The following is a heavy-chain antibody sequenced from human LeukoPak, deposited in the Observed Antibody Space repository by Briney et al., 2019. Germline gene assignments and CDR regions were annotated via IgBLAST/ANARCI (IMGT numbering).Heavy chain of an antibody. V-gene: IGHV1-46*01. CDR3: ARSSNWNRFDY. D-gene: IGHD1-1*01. CDR2: INPSGGST. J-gene: IGHJ4*02. CDR1: GGTFSSYT. Sequence: ASVKVSCKASGGTFSSYTFSWVRQAPGQGLEWMGIINPSGGSTTYAQKFQGRVTMTRDTSTSTDYMELSSLRSEDTAVYYCARSSNWNRFDYWGQGTLVTVSS.